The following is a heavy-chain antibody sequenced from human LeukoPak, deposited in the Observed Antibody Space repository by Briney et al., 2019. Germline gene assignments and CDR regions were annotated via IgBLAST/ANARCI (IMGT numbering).Heavy chain of an antibody. D-gene: IGHD2-2*01. CDR3: ARGHCSSTSCYRGWFDP. V-gene: IGHV4-61*02. CDR1: GGSISSGSYY. Sequence: SETLSLTCTVSGGSISSGSYYWSWIRQPAGKGLEWIGRIYTSGSTNYNPSLKSRVTISVDTSKNQFSLKLSSVTAADTAVYYCARGHCSSTSCYRGWFDPWGQGTLVTVSS. CDR2: IYTSGST. J-gene: IGHJ5*02.